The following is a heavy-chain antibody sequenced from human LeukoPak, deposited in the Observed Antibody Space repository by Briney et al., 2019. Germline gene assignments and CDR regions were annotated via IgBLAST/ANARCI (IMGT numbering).Heavy chain of an antibody. CDR1: GFTFSDYY. D-gene: IGHD2-21*02. CDR2: ISTSGSNI. CDR3: AKEGFVRVTAIPDSYYYYMDV. Sequence: GGSLRLSCAASGFTFSDYYMSWIRQAPGKGLEWISYISTSGSNIHYADSVKGRFTISRDNAENSVYLQMNRLRDEDTAIYYCAKEGFVRVTAIPDSYYYYMDVWGKGTTVTVSS. V-gene: IGHV3-11*04. J-gene: IGHJ6*03.